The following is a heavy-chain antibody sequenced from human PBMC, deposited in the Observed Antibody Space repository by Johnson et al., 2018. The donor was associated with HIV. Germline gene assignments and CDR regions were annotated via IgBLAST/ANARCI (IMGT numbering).Heavy chain of an antibody. CDR2: SGSGGST. J-gene: IGHJ3*02. V-gene: IGHV3-66*03. CDR3: ARGGRVYDSSGYYAFDI. Sequence: VQLVESGGGLIQPGGSLRLSCAASGFTVSTNYMTWVRQAPGKGLEWVSAISGSGGSTYYADSVKGRFTISRDSSKNTLYLQMNSLRAEDTAVYYCARGGRVYDSSGYYAFDIWGQGTMVTVSS. D-gene: IGHD3-22*01. CDR1: GFTVSTNY.